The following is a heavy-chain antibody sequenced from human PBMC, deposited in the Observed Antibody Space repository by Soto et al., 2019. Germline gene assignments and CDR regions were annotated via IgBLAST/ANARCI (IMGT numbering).Heavy chain of an antibody. CDR3: ARDRSKEGYYYYGMDV. J-gene: IGHJ6*02. CDR1: GFAFNNYG. CDR2: IAGSGGST. V-gene: IGHV3-23*01. Sequence: GSLRLSCVASGFAFNNYGMTWVRQAPGKGLEWVSGIAGSGGSTQYADSLKGRFTISRDNSKNTLYLQMNSLRAEDTAVYYCARDRSKEGYYYYGMDVWGQGTTVTVSS.